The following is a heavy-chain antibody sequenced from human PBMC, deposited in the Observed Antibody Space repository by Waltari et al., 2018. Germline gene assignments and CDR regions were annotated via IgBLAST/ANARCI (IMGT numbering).Heavy chain of an antibody. CDR2: IYYSGST. CDR3: ARDMPKDYYYYYGMDV. V-gene: IGHV4-30-4*01. Sequence: GGSISSGDYYWSWIRQPPGKGLEWIGYIYYSGSTYYNPSLKSRVTISVDTSKNQFSLKLSSVTAADTAVYYCARDMPKDYYYYYGMDVWGQGTTVTVSS. CDR1: GGSISSGDYY. D-gene: IGHD2-2*01. J-gene: IGHJ6*02.